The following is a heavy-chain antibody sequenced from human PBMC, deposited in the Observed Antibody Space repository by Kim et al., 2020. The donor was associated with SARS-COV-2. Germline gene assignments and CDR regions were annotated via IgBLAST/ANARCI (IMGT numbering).Heavy chain of an antibody. V-gene: IGHV3-23*01. D-gene: IGHD5-18*01. J-gene: IGHJ6*02. CDR2: ISGSGGST. Sequence: GGSLRLSCAASGFTFSSYAMSWVRQAPGKGLEWVSAISGSGGSTYYADSVKGRFTISRDNSKNTLYLQMNSLRAEDTAVYYCANELWIQLWLKRYYGMDVWGQGTTVTVSS. CDR3: ANELWIQLWLKRYYGMDV. CDR1: GFTFSSYA.